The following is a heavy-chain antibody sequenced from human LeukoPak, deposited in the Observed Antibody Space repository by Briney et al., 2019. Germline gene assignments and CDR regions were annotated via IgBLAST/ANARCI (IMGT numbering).Heavy chain of an antibody. J-gene: IGHJ4*02. Sequence: SETLSLTCAVYGGSFSGYCWSWIRQPPGKGLEWIGEINHSGSTNYNPSLKSRVTISVDTSKNQFSLKLSSVTAADTAVYYCARGQRRAPQPRSGSYSLDYWGQGTLVTVSS. CDR3: ARGQRRAPQPRSGSYSLDY. V-gene: IGHV4-34*01. CDR2: INHSGST. D-gene: IGHD3-10*01. CDR1: GGSFSGYC.